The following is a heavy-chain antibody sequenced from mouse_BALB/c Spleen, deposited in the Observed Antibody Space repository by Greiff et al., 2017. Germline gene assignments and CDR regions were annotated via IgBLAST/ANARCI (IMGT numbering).Heavy chain of an antibody. CDR1: GFTFSSYA. V-gene: IGHV5-6-5*01. Sequence: VQLKESGGGLVKPGGSLKLSCAASGFTFSSYAMSWVRQTPEKRLEWVASISSGGSTYYPDSVKGRFTISRDNARNILYLQMSSLRSEDTAMYYCARDGYYVYYAMDYWGQGTSVTVSS. D-gene: IGHD2-3*01. J-gene: IGHJ4*01. CDR2: ISSGGST. CDR3: ARDGYYVYYAMDY.